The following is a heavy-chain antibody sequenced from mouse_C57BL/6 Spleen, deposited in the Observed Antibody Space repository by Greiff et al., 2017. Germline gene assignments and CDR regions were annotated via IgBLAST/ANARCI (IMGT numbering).Heavy chain of an antibody. CDR1: GYTFTSYW. V-gene: IGHV1-55*01. CDR3: ARTPYYGSSYLYY. CDR2: IYPGSGST. J-gene: IGHJ2*01. D-gene: IGHD1-1*01. Sequence: VKLQQPGAELVKPGASVKMSCKASGYTFTSYWITWVKQRPGQGLEWIGDIYPGSGSTNYNEKFKSKATLTVDTSSSTAYMQLSSLTSEDSAVYYCARTPYYGSSYLYYWGQGTTLTVSS.